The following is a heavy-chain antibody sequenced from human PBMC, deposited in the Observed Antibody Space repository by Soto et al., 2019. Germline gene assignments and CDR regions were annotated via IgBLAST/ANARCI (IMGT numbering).Heavy chain of an antibody. Sequence: SETLSLTCSVSGGPISSGSGYWGWVRQPPGKGLEWIGSISNRGTTYHNPSLKGRVTISVDTSKNQFSLRVRSVTAADTAVYYCARHPPSIVGVTALPSHFDNWGQGAQVTVSS. CDR2: ISNRGTT. V-gene: IGHV4-39*01. CDR3: ARHPPSIVGVTALPSHFDN. D-gene: IGHD2-21*02. J-gene: IGHJ4*02. CDR1: GGPISSGSGY.